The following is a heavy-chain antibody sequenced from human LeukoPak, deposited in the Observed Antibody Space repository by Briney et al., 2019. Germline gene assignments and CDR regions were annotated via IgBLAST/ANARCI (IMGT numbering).Heavy chain of an antibody. CDR2: ISAYNGNT. V-gene: IGHV1-18*01. D-gene: IGHD3-3*01. Sequence: GASVQVSCKASGYTFTSYGISWVRQAPGQGLEWMGWISAYNGNTNYAQKLQGRVTMTTDTSTSTAYMELRSLRSDDTAVYYCARDLAVGDFWSGYYRWFDPWGQGTLVTVSS. J-gene: IGHJ5*02. CDR1: GYTFTSYG. CDR3: ARDLAVGDFWSGYYRWFDP.